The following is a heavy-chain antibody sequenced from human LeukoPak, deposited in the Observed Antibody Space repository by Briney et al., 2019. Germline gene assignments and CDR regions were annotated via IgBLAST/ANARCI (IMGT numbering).Heavy chain of an antibody. J-gene: IGHJ3*02. CDR3: AKRDNNDYYTGLHVFDI. V-gene: IGHV3-23*01. Sequence: GGSLRLSCAASGFTFSSYAMTWVRQAPGKGPEWVSGVSGSGDRTYYTDSVKGRFTISRDNSKNTLDLQMNSLRAEDTAVYYCAKRDNNDYYTGLHVFDIWGQGTMVTVSS. D-gene: IGHD3-22*01. CDR1: GFTFSSYA. CDR2: VSGSGDRT.